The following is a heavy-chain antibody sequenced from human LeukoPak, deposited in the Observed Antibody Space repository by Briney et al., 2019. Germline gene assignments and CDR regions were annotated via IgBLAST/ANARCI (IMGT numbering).Heavy chain of an antibody. CDR1: GFTFSSYA. Sequence: GGSLRLSCAASGFTFSSYAMHWVRQAPGKGPEWVAVISYDGSNKYYADSVKGRFTISRDNSKNTLYLQMNSLRAEDTAVYYCARDLVVGATDYWGQGTLVTVSS. CDR3: ARDLVVGATDY. CDR2: ISYDGSNK. V-gene: IGHV3-30-3*01. D-gene: IGHD1-26*01. J-gene: IGHJ4*02.